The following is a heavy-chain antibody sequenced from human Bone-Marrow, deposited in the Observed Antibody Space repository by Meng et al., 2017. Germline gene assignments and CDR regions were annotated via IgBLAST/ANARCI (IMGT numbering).Heavy chain of an antibody. V-gene: IGHV3-33*01. CDR2: IWYDGSNK. J-gene: IGHJ4*02. CDR1: GFTFGSYG. Sequence: LVGPGGGLVQPGRALGLSRAASGFTFGSYGMHWVRQAPGKGLEWVAVIWYDGSNKYYADSVKGRFTISRDNSKNTLYLQMNSLRAEDTAVYYCAREGDSSGPNFDYWGQGTLVTVSS. CDR3: AREGDSSGPNFDY. D-gene: IGHD6-19*01.